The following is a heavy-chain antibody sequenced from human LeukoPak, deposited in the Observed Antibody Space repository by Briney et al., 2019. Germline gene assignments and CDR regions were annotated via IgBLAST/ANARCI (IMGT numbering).Heavy chain of an antibody. CDR3: ARVTCSGGSCYRAPFDY. V-gene: IGHV4-39*07. D-gene: IGHD2-15*01. J-gene: IGHJ4*02. CDR1: GGSISSSSYY. Sequence: PSETLSLTCTVSGGSISSSSYYWGWIRQPPGKGLEWIGSIYYSGSTNYNPSLKSRVTISVDTSKNQFSLKLSSVTAADTAVYYCARVTCSGGSCYRAPFDYWGQGTLVTVSS. CDR2: IYYSGST.